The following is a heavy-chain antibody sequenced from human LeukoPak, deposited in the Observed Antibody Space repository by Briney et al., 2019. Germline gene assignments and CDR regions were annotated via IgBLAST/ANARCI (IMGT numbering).Heavy chain of an antibody. CDR2: IYASGST. CDR1: GGSISNYY. D-gene: IGHD5-12*01. J-gene: IGHJ4*02. CDR3: ARATREAEEAYYFDY. Sequence: TETLSLTCTVSGGSISNYYWSWVRQPAGKGLEWIGRIYASGSTNYHPSLQSRVTMSIDTSKNQFSLKLNSVTAADTAVYYCARATREAEEAYYFDYWGQGTLVTVSS. V-gene: IGHV4-4*07.